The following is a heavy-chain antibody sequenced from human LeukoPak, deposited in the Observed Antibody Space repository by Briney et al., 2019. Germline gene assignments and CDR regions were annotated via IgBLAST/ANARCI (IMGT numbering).Heavy chain of an antibody. CDR2: INSDGSSR. V-gene: IGHV3-74*01. D-gene: IGHD3-9*01. CDR3: AKDSGYDILTGATFDY. CDR1: GFTFGNYW. Sequence: GGSLRLSCAASGFTFGNYWMHWVRQAPGKGLVWVSRINSDGSSRNYADSVKGRFTISRDNAKNSLYLQMNSLRAEDTALYYCAKDSGYDILTGATFDYWGQGTLVTVSS. J-gene: IGHJ4*02.